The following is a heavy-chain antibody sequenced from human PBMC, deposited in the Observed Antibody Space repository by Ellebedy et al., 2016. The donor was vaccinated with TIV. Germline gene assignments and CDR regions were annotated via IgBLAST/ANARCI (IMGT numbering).Heavy chain of an antibody. V-gene: IGHV3-23*01. CDR1: GFTFSSSA. Sequence: GGSLRLXXEGSGFTFSSSAMSWVRQAPGRGLEWVSSVIGSGGKTYYADSVKGRFTISRDNSKNTLYLEMNSLRPEDTAVYYCAKDGGSWLPDYWGQGTLVTVSS. D-gene: IGHD6-19*01. J-gene: IGHJ4*02. CDR3: AKDGGSWLPDY. CDR2: VIGSGGKT.